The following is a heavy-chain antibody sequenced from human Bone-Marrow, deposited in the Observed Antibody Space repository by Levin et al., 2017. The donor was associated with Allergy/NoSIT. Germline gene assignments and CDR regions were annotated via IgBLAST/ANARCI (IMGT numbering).Heavy chain of an antibody. CDR2: ISYDGSNK. CDR1: GFTFSSYG. CDR3: ATSSGWYDFFDY. D-gene: IGHD6-19*01. Sequence: GESLKISCAASGFTFSSYGMHWVRQAPGKGLEWVAVISYDGSNKYYADSVKGRFTISRDNSKNTLYLQMNSLRAEDTAVYYCATSSGWYDFFDYWGQGTLVTVSS. J-gene: IGHJ4*02. V-gene: IGHV3-30*03.